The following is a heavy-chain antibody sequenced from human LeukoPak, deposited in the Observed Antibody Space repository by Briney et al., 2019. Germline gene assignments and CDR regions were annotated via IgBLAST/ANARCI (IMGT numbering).Heavy chain of an antibody. V-gene: IGHV4-34*01. J-gene: IGHJ6*03. CDR2: INHSGST. CDR3: ASLTGTTDYYYYYMDV. CDR1: GESFSGYY. D-gene: IGHD1-20*01. Sequence: SETLSLTCAVYGESFSGYYWSWIRQPPGKGLEWIGEINHSGSTNYNPSLKSRVTISVDTSKKQFSLKLSSVTAADTAVYYCASLTGTTDYYYYYMDVWGKGTTVTVSS.